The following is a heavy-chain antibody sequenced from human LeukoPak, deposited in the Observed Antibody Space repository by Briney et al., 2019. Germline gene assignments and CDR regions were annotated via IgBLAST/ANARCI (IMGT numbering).Heavy chain of an antibody. J-gene: IGHJ6*02. V-gene: IGHV4-30-2*01. CDR2: IDHSGTT. CDR1: GGSISSGGYS. Sequence: SETLSLTCAVSGGSISSGGYSWSWIRQPPGKGLEWIAYIDHSGTTYYNPSLKRRVTISVDSSKNQFYLKLSSVTAADTAVYYCARSMVTRPYGMDVWGQGTTVTVSS. D-gene: IGHD4-17*01. CDR3: ARSMVTRPYGMDV.